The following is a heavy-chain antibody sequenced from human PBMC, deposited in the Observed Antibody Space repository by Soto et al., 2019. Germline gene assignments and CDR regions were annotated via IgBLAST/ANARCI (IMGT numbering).Heavy chain of an antibody. CDR1: GFSLSNARLG. J-gene: IGHJ4*02. D-gene: IGHD2-2*01. V-gene: IGHV2-26*01. CDR2: IFSNDGK. CDR3: ARTPGGYCDATSCYDLDY. Sequence: HVTLKESGPVLVKPTETLTLTCTVSGFSLSNARLGVSWVRQPPGKALEWLAHIFSNDGKSYSTSLKSRLTISNDTSKSQVVLTMTNVDPVDTATYYCARTPGGYCDATSCYDLDYWGQGTLVTVSS.